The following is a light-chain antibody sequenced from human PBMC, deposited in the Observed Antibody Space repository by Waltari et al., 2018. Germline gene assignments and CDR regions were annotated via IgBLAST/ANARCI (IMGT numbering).Light chain of an antibody. V-gene: IGKV3-15*01. CDR1: QTVGSN. CDR3: QQYNDWPQT. CDR2: SAS. J-gene: IGKJ1*01. Sequence: EIVMTQSPATLSVSSGERATLSCRASQTVGSNLAWYQQKPGQAPRLLIYSASTSDTGIPPRFRGLGSGTEFTLTISSLQSEDFAVYYCQQYNDWPQTFGQGTKVEIK.